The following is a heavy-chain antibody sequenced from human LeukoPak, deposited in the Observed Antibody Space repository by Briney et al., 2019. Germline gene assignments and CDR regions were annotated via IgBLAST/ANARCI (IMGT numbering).Heavy chain of an antibody. J-gene: IGHJ5*02. Sequence: PGGSLRLSCAAYGFTFSSYVMNWVRQAPGKGLEWVSVISGGGGSTYYADSVKGRFTISRDNSKNTLFLQMNSLRAEDTAVYYCAKGGYCSSTSCYVGWFDPWGQGTLVTVSS. D-gene: IGHD2-2*01. CDR1: GFTFSSYV. CDR2: ISGGGGST. CDR3: AKGGYCSSTSCYVGWFDP. V-gene: IGHV3-23*01.